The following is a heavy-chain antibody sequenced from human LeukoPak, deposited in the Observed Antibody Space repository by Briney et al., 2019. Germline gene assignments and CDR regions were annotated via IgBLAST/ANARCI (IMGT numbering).Heavy chain of an antibody. Sequence: GGSLRLSCEVSGFTFSNCEMAWVRQGPGMGLEWLAYINDGGNIIRYADTVRGRFTISRDSVKKSGFLQMNSLRVDDTAIYYCAGGPQFSGSHGFWGQGTLVTVSS. CDR3: AGGPQFSGSHGF. D-gene: IGHD1-26*01. CDR2: INDGGNII. J-gene: IGHJ4*02. CDR1: GFTFSNCE. V-gene: IGHV3-48*03.